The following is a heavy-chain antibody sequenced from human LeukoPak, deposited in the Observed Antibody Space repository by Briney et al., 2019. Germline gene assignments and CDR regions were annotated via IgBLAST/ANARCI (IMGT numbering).Heavy chain of an antibody. J-gene: IGHJ3*02. V-gene: IGHV4-30-2*01. CDR3: ARRYYYDSSDAFDI. D-gene: IGHD3-22*01. CDR2: IYHSGST. Sequence: SQTLSLTCAVSGGSISSGGYSWSWIRQPPGTGLEWIGYIYHSGSTYYNPSLKSRVTISVDRSKNQFTLKLSSVTAADTAVYYCARRYYYDSSDAFDIWGQGTMVTVSS. CDR1: GGSISSGGYS.